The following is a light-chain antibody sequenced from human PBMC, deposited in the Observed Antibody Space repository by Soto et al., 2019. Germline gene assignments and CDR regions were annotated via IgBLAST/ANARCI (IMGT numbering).Light chain of an antibody. CDR3: QHYNSYSEG. J-gene: IGKJ1*01. CDR1: QTISSW. V-gene: IGKV1-5*03. CDR2: KAS. Sequence: DIQMTQSPSTLSVSVLDIVTITFLASQTISSWLAWYQQKAGKAPKLLIYKASTLKSGVPSRFSGSGSGTEFTLTISSLQPDDFATYYSQHYNSYSEGFGQGTKVDIK.